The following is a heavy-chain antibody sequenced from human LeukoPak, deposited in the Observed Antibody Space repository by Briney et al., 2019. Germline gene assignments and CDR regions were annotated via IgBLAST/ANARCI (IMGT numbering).Heavy chain of an antibody. J-gene: IGHJ4*02. CDR2: ISESGSGT. V-gene: IGHV3-23*01. CDR1: GFTFSRYA. D-gene: IGHD5-18*01. Sequence: PGGSLRLSCAASGFTFSRYAMSWVRQAPGKGLEWVSAISESGSGTYYADSVKGRFTISRDNSKDTLSLQMNSLRAEDTAVYYCAKDIAQGYTFGSIEQDYWGQGTLVTVSS. CDR3: AKDIAQGYTFGSIEQDY.